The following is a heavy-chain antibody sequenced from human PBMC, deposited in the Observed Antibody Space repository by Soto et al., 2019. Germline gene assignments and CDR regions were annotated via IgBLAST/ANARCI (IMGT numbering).Heavy chain of an antibody. CDR1: GGTVASSHW. Sequence: ETLSLTCGVSGGTVASSHWWSWVRQSPGRGLEWIGNVYHTGDTNFNPSLQSRVTFSVDKSNNQFSLRLTSVTAADTAVYFCAREIVTAGGNNYFDPWGPGTLVTVSS. J-gene: IGHJ5*02. CDR2: VYHTGDT. D-gene: IGHD2-21*02. CDR3: AREIVTAGGNNYFDP. V-gene: IGHV4-4*01.